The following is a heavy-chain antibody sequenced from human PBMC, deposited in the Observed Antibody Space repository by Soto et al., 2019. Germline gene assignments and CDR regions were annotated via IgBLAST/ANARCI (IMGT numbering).Heavy chain of an antibody. CDR2: IYYRGST. V-gene: IGHV4-59*01. J-gene: IGHJ4*02. D-gene: IGHD3-10*01. Sequence: PSETLSLTCAVYGGSFSSYYWGWIRQPPGKGLEWIGYIYYRGSTNYNPSLKSRVTISVDTSKNQFSLKLSSVTAADTALYYCTRVRASGTADYWGQGTLVTVSS. CDR1: GGSFSSYY. CDR3: TRVRASGTADY.